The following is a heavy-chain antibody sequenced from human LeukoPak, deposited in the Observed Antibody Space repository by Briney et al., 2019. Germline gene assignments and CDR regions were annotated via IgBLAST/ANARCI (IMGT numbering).Heavy chain of an antibody. D-gene: IGHD1-14*01. Sequence: PGGSLRLSCAASGFTFSYHSMTWVRQAPGKGLEWVAVIWYDGSNKYYADSVKGRFTISRDNSKNTLYLQMNSLRAEDTAVYYCARDLGIWGQGTLVTVSS. V-gene: IGHV3-33*08. CDR1: GFTFSYHS. CDR2: IWYDGSNK. J-gene: IGHJ4*02. CDR3: ARDLGI.